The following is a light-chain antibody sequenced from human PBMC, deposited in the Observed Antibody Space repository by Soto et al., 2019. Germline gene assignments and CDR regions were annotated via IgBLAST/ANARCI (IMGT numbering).Light chain of an antibody. J-gene: IGKJ4*01. CDR3: KQYADSPPRLI. Sequence: EIVLTQSPGTLSLSPGERATLSCRASQSVNSAYLAWYQQKPGQAPRLLIYGASNRAAGIPDRFSGSGSGTDFTLTISRLEPEDFAVYYCKQYADSPPRLIFGGGTKVEIK. CDR1: QSVNSAY. V-gene: IGKV3-20*01. CDR2: GAS.